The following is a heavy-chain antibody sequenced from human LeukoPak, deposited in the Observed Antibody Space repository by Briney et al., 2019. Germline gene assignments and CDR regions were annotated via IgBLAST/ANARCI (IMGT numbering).Heavy chain of an antibody. CDR3: AKDEGGTALLLFDY. D-gene: IGHD5-18*01. V-gene: IGHV3-7*03. Sequence: GGSLRLSCAASGFTFSSYWMTWVRLAPGKGLEWVAHVKPDGSEKSYVDSVKGRFTISRDNAKNSLYLQMNSLRAEDTAFYYCAKDEGGTALLLFDYWGQGTLVTVSS. J-gene: IGHJ4*02. CDR2: VKPDGSEK. CDR1: GFTFSSYW.